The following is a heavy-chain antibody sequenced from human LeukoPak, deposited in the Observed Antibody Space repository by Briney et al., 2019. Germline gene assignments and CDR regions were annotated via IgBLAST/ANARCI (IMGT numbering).Heavy chain of an antibody. D-gene: IGHD3-3*01. Sequence: GASVKVSCKASGGTFSSYAISWVRQAPGQGLEWMGGIIPIFGTANYAQKFQGRVTITADESTSTAYMELSSLRSEDTAVYYCARRSVGGSGLTNSWFDPWGQGTLVTVSS. V-gene: IGHV1-69*01. J-gene: IGHJ5*02. CDR2: IIPIFGTA. CDR3: ARRSVGGSGLTNSWFDP. CDR1: GGTFSSYA.